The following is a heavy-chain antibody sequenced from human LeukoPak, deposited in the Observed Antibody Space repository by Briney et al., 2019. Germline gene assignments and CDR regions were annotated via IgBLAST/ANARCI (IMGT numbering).Heavy chain of an antibody. CDR3: ARPWTVATHYYMDV. J-gene: IGHJ6*03. CDR2: INHSGST. V-gene: IGHV4-34*01. Sequence: PSETLSLTCAVYGGSFSSYYWSWIRQPPGKGLEWIGEINHSGSTNYNPSLKSRVTISVDTSKNQFSLKLSSVTAADTAVYYCARPWTVATHYYMDVWGKGTTVTVSS. D-gene: IGHD5-12*01. CDR1: GGSFSSYY.